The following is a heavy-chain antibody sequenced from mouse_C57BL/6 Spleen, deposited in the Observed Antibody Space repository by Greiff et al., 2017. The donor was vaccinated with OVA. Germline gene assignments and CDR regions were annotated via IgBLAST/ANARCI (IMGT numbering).Heavy chain of an antibody. D-gene: IGHD1-1*01. CDR2: IDPETGGT. CDR1: GYTFTDYE. J-gene: IGHJ3*01. V-gene: IGHV1-15*01. CDR3: TRPLYYYGSSSAWFAY. Sequence: VQLQQSGAELVRPGASVTLSCKASGYTFTDYEMHWVKQTPVHGLEWIGAIDPETGGTAYNQKFKGKAILTADKSSSTAYMELRSLTSEDSAVYYCTRPLYYYGSSSAWFAYWGQGTLVTVSA.